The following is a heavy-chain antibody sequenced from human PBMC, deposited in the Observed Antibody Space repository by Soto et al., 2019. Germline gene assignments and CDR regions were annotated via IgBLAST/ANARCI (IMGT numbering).Heavy chain of an antibody. CDR2: INHSGIT. D-gene: IGHD2-21*02. J-gene: IGHJ3*02. CDR1: GGSFSGYY. Sequence: QVQLQQWGAGLLKPSETLSLTCAVYGGSFSGYYWSWIRQPPGKGLEWIGEINHSGITNYNPSLKSRVTISVDTSKNQFSLKLSSVTAADTAVYYCARGLKGGDEPPDIWGQGTMVTVSS. V-gene: IGHV4-34*01. CDR3: ARGLKGGDEPPDI.